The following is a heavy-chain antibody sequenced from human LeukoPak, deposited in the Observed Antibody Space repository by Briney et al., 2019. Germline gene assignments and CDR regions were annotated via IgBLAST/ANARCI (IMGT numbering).Heavy chain of an antibody. CDR3: ASRPFLYGFRTYFDN. D-gene: IGHD3-10*01. V-gene: IGHV4-34*01. CDR1: GGSFSAFH. Sequence: SETLSLTCAVYGGSFSAFHWNWIRQPPAKGLEWLGEVKQSGTPRYNPSLQSRVTISVDKSKNQFSLNVRSVTAADTAVYYCASRPFLYGFRTYFDNWAQGTLVTVSS. J-gene: IGHJ4*02. CDR2: VKQSGTP.